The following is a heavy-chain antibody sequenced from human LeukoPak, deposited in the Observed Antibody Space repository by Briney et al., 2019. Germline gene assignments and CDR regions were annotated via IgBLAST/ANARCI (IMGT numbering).Heavy chain of an antibody. J-gene: IGHJ4*02. Sequence: GSLRLSCAASGFTFSSYVMFWVCQAPGKGLEWVAAISSDGNNKYYADSVKGRFTISRDNSKNTLDVQMNSLRGEDTAVYYCAKASYDFWSGYYTGFDYWGQGTLVTVSS. CDR3: AKASYDFWSGYYTGFDY. V-gene: IGHV3-30*04. CDR2: ISSDGNNK. CDR1: GFTFSSYV. D-gene: IGHD3-3*01.